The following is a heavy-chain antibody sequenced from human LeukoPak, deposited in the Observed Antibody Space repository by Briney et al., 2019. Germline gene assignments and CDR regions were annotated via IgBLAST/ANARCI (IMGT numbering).Heavy chain of an antibody. J-gene: IGHJ3*02. V-gene: IGHV3-30*03. Sequence: PGGSLRLSCAASGFTFSSYGMHWVRQAPGKGLEWVAVISYDGSNKYYADSVKGRFTISRDNSKNTLYLQMGSLRAEDMAVYYCARVGSSWFAFDIWGQGTMVTVSS. CDR2: ISYDGSNK. D-gene: IGHD6-13*01. CDR1: GFTFSSYG. CDR3: ARVGSSWFAFDI.